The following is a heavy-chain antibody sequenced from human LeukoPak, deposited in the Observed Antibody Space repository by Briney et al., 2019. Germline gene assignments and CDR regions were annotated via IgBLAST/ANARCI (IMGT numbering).Heavy chain of an antibody. D-gene: IGHD7-27*01. CDR1: GFTFSSYG. V-gene: IGHV3-30*18. Sequence: GRSLRLSCAASGFTFSSYGMHWVRQAPGKGLEWVAVISYDGSNKYYADSVKGRFTISRDNSKNTLYLQVNSLRAEDTAVYYCAKDPGDLSNLPSDYWGQGTLVTVSS. CDR2: ISYDGSNK. CDR3: AKDPGDLSNLPSDY. J-gene: IGHJ4*02.